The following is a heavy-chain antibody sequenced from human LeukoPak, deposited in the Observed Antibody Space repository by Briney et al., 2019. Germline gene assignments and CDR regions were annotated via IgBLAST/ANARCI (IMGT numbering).Heavy chain of an antibody. CDR3: ARCLRYSSGWYSYYYYGMDV. CDR2: ISYDGSNK. D-gene: IGHD6-19*01. CDR1: GFTFSSYA. Sequence: PGGSLRLSCAASGFTFSSYAMLWVRQAPGKGLEWVAVISYDGSNKYYADSVKGRFTISRDNSKNTLYLQMDSLRAEDTAVYYCARCLRYSSGWYSYYYYGMDVWGQGTTVTVSS. J-gene: IGHJ6*02. V-gene: IGHV3-30-3*01.